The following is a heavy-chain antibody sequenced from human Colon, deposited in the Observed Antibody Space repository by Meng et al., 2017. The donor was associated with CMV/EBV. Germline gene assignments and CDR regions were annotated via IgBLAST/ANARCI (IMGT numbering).Heavy chain of an antibody. CDR2: ISVYHGDT. Sequence: ASVKVSRKASGYRFTSYGIDWVRQAPGQGLEWMGWISVYHGDTAYAHKFQDRVTMTTDTSTSTAYMELRRLTSDDTADYYCARNYCSSVNCNVGDGLNMWGQGTRVTVSS. J-gene: IGHJ3*02. D-gene: IGHD2-2*01. CDR1: GYRFTSYG. V-gene: IGHV1-18*01. CDR3: ARNYCSSVNCNVGDGLNM.